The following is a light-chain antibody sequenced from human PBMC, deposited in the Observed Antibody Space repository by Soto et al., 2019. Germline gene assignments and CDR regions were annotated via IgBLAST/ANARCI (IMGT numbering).Light chain of an antibody. CDR1: QSVSRSY. CDR2: GAS. J-gene: IGKJ4*01. CDR3: QQYGSSPXT. Sequence: EIVSTQSPGTLSLSPGERATLSCRASQSVSRSYLAWYQQKPGQAPRLLIYGASSRATGVPDRFSGSGSGTDFTLTISRLEPEDFAVYYCQQYGSSPXTFGGGTKVDIK. V-gene: IGKV3-20*01.